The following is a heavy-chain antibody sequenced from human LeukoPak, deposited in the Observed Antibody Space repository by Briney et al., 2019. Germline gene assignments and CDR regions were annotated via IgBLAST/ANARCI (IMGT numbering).Heavy chain of an antibody. V-gene: IGHV3-23*01. CDR3: ARELGYSYGKSFAFDY. J-gene: IGHJ4*02. D-gene: IGHD5-18*01. CDR2: ISGSGGST. CDR1: GFTFSSYA. Sequence: PGGSLRLSCAASGFTFSSYAMSWVRQAPGKGLEWVSAISGSGGSTYYADSVKGRFTISRDNAKNSLYLQMNSLRAEDTAVYYCARELGYSYGKSFAFDYWGQGTLVTVSS.